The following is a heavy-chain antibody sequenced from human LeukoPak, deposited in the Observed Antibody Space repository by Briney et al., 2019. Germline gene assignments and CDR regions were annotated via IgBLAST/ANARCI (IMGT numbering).Heavy chain of an antibody. CDR1: GGSISSSNW. D-gene: IGHD3-10*01. Sequence: PSETLSLTCAVSGGSISSSNWWSWVRQPPGKGLEWIGEIYHSGSTNYNPSLKSRVTISVDKSKNQFSLKLSSVTAADTAVYYCARGYGSGNAFYYYYYGMDVWGQGTTVTVSS. CDR2: IYHSGST. CDR3: ARGYGSGNAFYYYYYGMDV. J-gene: IGHJ6*02. V-gene: IGHV4-4*02.